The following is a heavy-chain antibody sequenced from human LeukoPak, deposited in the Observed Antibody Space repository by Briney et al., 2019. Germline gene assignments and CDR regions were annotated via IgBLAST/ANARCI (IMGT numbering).Heavy chain of an antibody. CDR3: ARPARSGYDFDAFDI. CDR1: GGSISSSSYY. V-gene: IGHV4-39*01. CDR2: IYYSGST. J-gene: IGHJ3*02. D-gene: IGHD5-12*01. Sequence: SETLSLTCTVSGGSISSSSYYWGWIRQPPGKGLEWIGSIYYSGSTYYNPSLKSRVTISVDTSKNQFSLKLSSVTAADTAVYYCARPARSGYDFDAFDIWGQGTMVTVSS.